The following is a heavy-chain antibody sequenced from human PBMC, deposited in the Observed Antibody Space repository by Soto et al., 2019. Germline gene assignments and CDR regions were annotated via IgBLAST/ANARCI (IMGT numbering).Heavy chain of an antibody. J-gene: IGHJ4*02. D-gene: IGHD6-25*01. Sequence: SQPLSLTRTVARGSSTSGTNYWAWIRQPPGKGLEWIANIYYSGSTFYNPSLKSRVTISLDTSKNQFSLKLRSVTATDTAVYYCARPEAGWYFDSWGQGTLVTVSS. CDR2: IYYSGST. CDR1: RGSSTSGTNY. CDR3: ARPEAGWYFDS. V-gene: IGHV4-39*01.